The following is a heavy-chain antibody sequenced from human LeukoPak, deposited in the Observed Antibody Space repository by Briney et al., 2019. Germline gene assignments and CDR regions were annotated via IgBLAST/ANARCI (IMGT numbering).Heavy chain of an antibody. V-gene: IGHV3-7*03. CDR1: GFTFSSYW. D-gene: IGHD5-18*01. Sequence: SGGSLRLSCAASGFTFSSYWMNWARQAPGKGLEWVANIKQDGSEKYYVDSVKGRFTISRDNAKNSLYLQMNSLRAEDTAVYYCARDIGEYSYGHQLFDYWGQGTLVTVSS. CDR2: IKQDGSEK. J-gene: IGHJ4*02. CDR3: ARDIGEYSYGHQLFDY.